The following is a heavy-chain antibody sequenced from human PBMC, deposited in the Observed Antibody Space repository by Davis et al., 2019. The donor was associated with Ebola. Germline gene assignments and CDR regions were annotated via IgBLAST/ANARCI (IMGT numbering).Heavy chain of an antibody. CDR1: GYTFTSYG. CDR2: ISAYNGNT. V-gene: IGHV1-18*01. J-gene: IGHJ6*02. Sequence: AASVKVSCKASGYTFTSYGISWVRQAPGQGLEWMGWISAYNGNTNYAQKFQGRVTMTRDTSTSTVYMELSSLRSEDTAVYYCARAATYYDFWSGSNGMDVWGQGTTVTVSS. D-gene: IGHD3-3*01. CDR3: ARAATYYDFWSGSNGMDV.